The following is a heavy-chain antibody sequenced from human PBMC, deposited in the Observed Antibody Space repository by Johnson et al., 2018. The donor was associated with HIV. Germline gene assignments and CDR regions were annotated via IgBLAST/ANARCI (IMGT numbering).Heavy chain of an antibody. CDR1: GFSFDDYG. Sequence: VQLVESGGGEVRPGGSLRLSCAASGFSFDDYGMSWVRQAAGKGLEWVSGINWNGGTTSYEDSVKGRFTTSRDNANNSLYLQMNGLRDEDTALYYCARETRDDAFDIWGRGTMVTVSS. D-gene: IGHD4-11*01. CDR2: INWNGGTT. CDR3: ARETRDDAFDI. J-gene: IGHJ3*02. V-gene: IGHV3-20*04.